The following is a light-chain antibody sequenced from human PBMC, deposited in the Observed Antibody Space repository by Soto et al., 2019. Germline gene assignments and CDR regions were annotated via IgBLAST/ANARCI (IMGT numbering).Light chain of an antibody. J-gene: IGKJ3*01. V-gene: IGKV3-20*01. CDR1: QSVSSTY. CDR3: QEYGSSPIT. Sequence: EIVLTQSPGTLSLSPGERATLSCRASQSVSSTYLAWYQQTPGQAPRHLIYGASTRATGMPDRFSGSGSGTDFTLTISRLEPEDFLGYYCQEYGSSPITFGPGAKVDMK. CDR2: GAS.